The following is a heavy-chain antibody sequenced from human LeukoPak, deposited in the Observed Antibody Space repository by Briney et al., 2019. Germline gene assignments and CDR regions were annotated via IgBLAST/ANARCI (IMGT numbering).Heavy chain of an antibody. Sequence: GASVKVSCKASGHTFTSYYMHWVRQAPGQGLEWMGGIIPIFGTANYAQKFQGRVTITADESTSTAYMELSSLRSEDTAVYYCATHCSSASCHAGYFDLWGRGTLVTVSS. CDR2: IIPIFGTA. CDR3: ATHCSSASCHAGYFDL. D-gene: IGHD2-2*01. CDR1: GHTFTSYY. V-gene: IGHV1-69*13. J-gene: IGHJ2*01.